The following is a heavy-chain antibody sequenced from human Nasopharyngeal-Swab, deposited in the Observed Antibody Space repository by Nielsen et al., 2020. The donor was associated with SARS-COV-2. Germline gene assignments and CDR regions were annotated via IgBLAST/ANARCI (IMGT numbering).Heavy chain of an antibody. D-gene: IGHD3-22*01. Sequence: SVKVSCKAFGGSFSSYAISWVRQAPGQGLEWMGGIIPIFGTANYAQKFQGRVTITADESTSTAYMELSSLRSEDTAVYYCASFPYDSSGSYYYYGMDVWGQGTTVTVSS. CDR2: IIPIFGTA. V-gene: IGHV1-69*13. J-gene: IGHJ6*02. CDR3: ASFPYDSSGSYYYYGMDV. CDR1: GGSFSSYA.